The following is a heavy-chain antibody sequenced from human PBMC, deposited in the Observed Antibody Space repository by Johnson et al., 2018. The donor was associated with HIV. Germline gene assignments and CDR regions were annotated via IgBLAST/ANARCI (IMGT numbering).Heavy chain of an antibody. CDR3: TRSGPTWAFDF. J-gene: IGHJ3*01. Sequence: VQLVESGGGLVKPGGSLILSCAASGFTFSSYWMHWVRKAPGKGLVWVSRISSDGSSIYYADSVKGRFTISRDNARNTIFVQMKSLRAEDTAVYYCTRSGPTWAFDFWGQGTMVTVSS. CDR1: GFTFSSYW. CDR2: ISSDGSSI. V-gene: IGHV3-74*02. D-gene: IGHD3-10*01.